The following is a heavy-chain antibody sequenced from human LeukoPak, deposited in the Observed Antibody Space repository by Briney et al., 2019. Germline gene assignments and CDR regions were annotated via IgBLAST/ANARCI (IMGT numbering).Heavy chain of an antibody. Sequence: PSETLSLTYAVYGGSFSGYYWSWIRQPPGKGLEWIGEINHSGSTNYNPSLKSRVTISVDTSKNQFSLKLSSVTAADTAVYYCARGRAYYDFWSGPASWYFDYWGQGTLVTVSS. D-gene: IGHD3-3*01. CDR1: GGSFSGYY. J-gene: IGHJ4*02. CDR3: ARGRAYYDFWSGPASWYFDY. CDR2: INHSGST. V-gene: IGHV4-34*01.